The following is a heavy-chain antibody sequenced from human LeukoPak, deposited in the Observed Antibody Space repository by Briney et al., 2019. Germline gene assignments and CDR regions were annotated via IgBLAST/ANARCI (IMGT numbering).Heavy chain of an antibody. V-gene: IGHV3-43*01. CDR1: GFKFDDYT. Sequence: GGSLRLSCAASGFKFDDYTMHWVRQAPGKGLQWVSLITWDGGATYYADSVKGRFTISRDNSKDSLSLQMNSLRTEDTALYYCAGERSRYFYFWGRGTLVTVSS. CDR3: AGERSRYFYF. J-gene: IGHJ2*01. D-gene: IGHD1-1*01. CDR2: ITWDGGAT.